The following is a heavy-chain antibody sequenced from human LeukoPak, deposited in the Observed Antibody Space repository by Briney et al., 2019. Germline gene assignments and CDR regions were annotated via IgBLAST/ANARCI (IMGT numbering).Heavy chain of an antibody. V-gene: IGHV3-7*01. Sequence: GGSLRLSCAASAFTFSSYWMSWVRQAPGNGLEWVAHIDQDGSEKCYVDSVKGRFTISRDNAKNSLFMQMNSLRVEDTAVYYCARLYDSNRDHSGYGYWGRGTLVTVSS. CDR3: ARLYDSNRDHSGYGY. J-gene: IGHJ4*02. CDR2: IDQDGSEK. CDR1: AFTFSSYW. D-gene: IGHD5-12*01.